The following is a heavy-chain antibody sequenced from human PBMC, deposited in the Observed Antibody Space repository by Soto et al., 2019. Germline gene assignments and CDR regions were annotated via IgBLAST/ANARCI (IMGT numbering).Heavy chain of an antibody. CDR1: GGTVASSHW. Sequence: QVQLQESGPRLVKPSGSLSLTCGVSGGTVASSHWWSWVRQSPGGGLEWIGNVYHTGDTNFNPSLQSRVTISVDKSNNQFSLRLNSLTAADTAVYFCAREIVTAGGNNYFDPWGHGTLVTVSS. CDR3: AREIVTAGGNNYFDP. CDR2: VYHTGDT. D-gene: IGHD2-21*02. V-gene: IGHV4-4*02. J-gene: IGHJ5*02.